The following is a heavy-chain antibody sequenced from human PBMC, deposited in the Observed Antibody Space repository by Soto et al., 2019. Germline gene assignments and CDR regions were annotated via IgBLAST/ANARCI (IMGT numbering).Heavy chain of an antibody. J-gene: IGHJ4*01. CDR1: GFSFRNYA. D-gene: IGHD4-4*01. Sequence: GGSLRLSCAASGFSFRNYAMHWVRRAPGKGLEWVSGISWHSGTIGYADSVRGRFTISRDNAKNSLYLQMNSLRPEDTALYFCVKEKLYSNYEYYFDYSGHGTLVTVSS. V-gene: IGHV3-9*01. CDR3: VKEKLYSNYEYYFDY. CDR2: ISWHSGTI.